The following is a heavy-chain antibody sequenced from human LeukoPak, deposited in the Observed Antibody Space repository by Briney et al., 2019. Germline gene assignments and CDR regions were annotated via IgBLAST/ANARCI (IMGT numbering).Heavy chain of an antibody. D-gene: IGHD6-13*01. CDR1: GFSFITYW. J-gene: IGHJ4*02. CDR3: ARRALGSSSDY. Sequence: GESLKISCKGSGFSFITYWVGWVRQTPGKGLEWMGIIYPGDSDTRYSPSFQGQVTISADKSISTAYLQWNSLKASDTAMFYCARRALGSSSDYWGQGTLVTVSS. CDR2: IYPGDSDT. V-gene: IGHV5-51*01.